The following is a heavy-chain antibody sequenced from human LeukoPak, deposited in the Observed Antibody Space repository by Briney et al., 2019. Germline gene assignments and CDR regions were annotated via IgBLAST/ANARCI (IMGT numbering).Heavy chain of an antibody. D-gene: IGHD3-10*01. Sequence: PSETLSLTCIVSGDSLFSYYWSWIRQPPGKGLEWIGYIYYSGTTIYNPSLMSRVTISADTSKTQLSPKLSSATAAATAVYYCARILSQSKDSGSSPYFDSWGQATLGTVSS. CDR3: ARILSQSKDSGSSPYFDS. CDR1: GDSLFSYY. J-gene: IGHJ4*02. CDR2: IYYSGTT. V-gene: IGHV4-59*01.